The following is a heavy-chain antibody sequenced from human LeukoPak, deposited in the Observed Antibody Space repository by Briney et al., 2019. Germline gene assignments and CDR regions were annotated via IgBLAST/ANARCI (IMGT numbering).Heavy chain of an antibody. CDR2: IWYDGSNK. CDR1: GFTFSSYG. Sequence: PGGSLRLSCAASGFTFSSYGMHWVRQAPGKGLEWVAVIWYDGSNKYYADSVKGRFTISRDNSKNTLYLQMNSLRAEDTAVYYCAREGGNTRLDYWGQGTLVTVSS. V-gene: IGHV3-33*01. CDR3: AREGGNTRLDY. D-gene: IGHD1-7*01. J-gene: IGHJ4*02.